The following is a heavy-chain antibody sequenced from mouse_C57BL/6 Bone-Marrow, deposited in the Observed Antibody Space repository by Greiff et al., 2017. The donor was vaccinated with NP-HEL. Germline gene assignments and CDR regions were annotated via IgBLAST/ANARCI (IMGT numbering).Heavy chain of an antibody. CDR1: GFNIKDYY. V-gene: IGHV14-1*01. CDR2: IDPEDGDT. D-gene: IGHD2-4*01. Sequence: VQLQQSGAELVRPGASVKLSCTASGFNIKDYYMHWVKQRPEQGLEWIGRIDPEDGDTEYAPKFQGKATMTADTSSNTAYLQLSSLTSEDTAVYYCAIYYDYGYWYFDVWGTGTTVTVSS. CDR3: AIYYDYGYWYFDV. J-gene: IGHJ1*03.